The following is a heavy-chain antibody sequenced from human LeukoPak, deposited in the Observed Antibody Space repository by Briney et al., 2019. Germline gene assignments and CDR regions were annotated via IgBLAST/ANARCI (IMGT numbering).Heavy chain of an antibody. J-gene: IGHJ4*02. CDR2: IKPDGSER. V-gene: IGHV3-7*01. D-gene: IGHD4/OR15-4a*01. CDR3: ARDDYGGTNY. Sequence: GGSLRLSCAASGFTFSSHWMSWVRQAPGKGLEWVANIKPDGSERYYVDSVKGRFTISRDNAKNSLYLQINSLGTEDTAAYYCARDDYGGTNYWGQGTLVTVSS. CDR1: GFTFSSHW.